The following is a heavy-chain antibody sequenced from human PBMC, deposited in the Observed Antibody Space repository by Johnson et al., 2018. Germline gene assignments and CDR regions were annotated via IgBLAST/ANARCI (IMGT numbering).Heavy chain of an antibody. CDR2: IWYDGSNK. V-gene: IGHV3-33*01. J-gene: IGHJ6*02. Sequence: VQLVETGGGVVQPGRSLRLSCAASGFTFSSYGMHWVRQAPGKGLEWVAVIWYDGSNKYYADSLKGRFTISRDNSKNTLDLQMNSRRAGDTAVYYCARARSCGIQLSYYYYGMDVWGQGTTVTVSS. CDR1: GFTFSSYG. CDR3: ARARSCGIQLSYYYYGMDV. D-gene: IGHD5-18*01.